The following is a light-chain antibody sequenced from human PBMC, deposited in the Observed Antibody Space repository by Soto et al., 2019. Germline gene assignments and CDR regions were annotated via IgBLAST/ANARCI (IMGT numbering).Light chain of an antibody. CDR1: QSVSSSY. V-gene: IGKV3-20*01. CDR2: GAS. Sequence: TISLCRGERKTFSCRVSQSVSSSYLAWYQQKPGQAPWLLICGASSRATGIPDRFRGSGSGTYFSLAISILESWDLAAQYIELDCRSTESFGSGTKVDI. CDR3: ELDCRSTES. J-gene: IGKJ1*01.